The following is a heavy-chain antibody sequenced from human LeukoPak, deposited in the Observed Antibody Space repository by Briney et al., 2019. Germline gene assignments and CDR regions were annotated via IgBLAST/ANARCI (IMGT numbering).Heavy chain of an antibody. CDR2: ISAYNGNT. CDR3: AKVETQLWFGEKNPGNFDY. D-gene: IGHD3-10*01. Sequence: ASVKVSCKASGYTFTSYGISWVRQAPGQGLEWMGWISAYNGNTNYAQKLQGRVTMTTDTSTSTAYMELRSLRSDDTAVYYCAKVETQLWFGEKNPGNFDYWGQGTLVTVSS. V-gene: IGHV1-18*01. CDR1: GYTFTSYG. J-gene: IGHJ4*02.